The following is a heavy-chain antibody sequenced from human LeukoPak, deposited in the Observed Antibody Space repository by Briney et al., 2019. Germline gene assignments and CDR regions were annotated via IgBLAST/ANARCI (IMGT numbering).Heavy chain of an antibody. V-gene: IGHV4-34*01. D-gene: IGHD6-13*01. Sequence: SEALSLTCAVYGGSFSGYYWSWIRLPPGKGQTWIGEINHSGSTNYNPSLKSRVTISVDTSKNQFSLKLSSVTAADTAVYYCARPGRRISSSWYNYWGQGTLVTVSS. CDR3: ARPGRRISSSWYNY. CDR2: INHSGST. CDR1: GGSFSGYY. J-gene: IGHJ4*02.